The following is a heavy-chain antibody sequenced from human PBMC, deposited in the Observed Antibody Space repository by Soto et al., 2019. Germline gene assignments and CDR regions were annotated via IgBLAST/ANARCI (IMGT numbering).Heavy chain of an antibody. D-gene: IGHD6-6*01. Sequence: SETLSLTCTVSGGSIDNYEYYWTWIRQPPGKGLEWVGYIYYSGRTNYNPSLNSRLTISLDTSKNQFSLRLTSVSAADTAMYYCARDRSNSPDYFDFWGQGTLATVSS. CDR2: IYYSGRT. CDR3: ARDRSNSPDYFDF. V-gene: IGHV4-30-4*01. CDR1: GGSIDNYEYY. J-gene: IGHJ4*02.